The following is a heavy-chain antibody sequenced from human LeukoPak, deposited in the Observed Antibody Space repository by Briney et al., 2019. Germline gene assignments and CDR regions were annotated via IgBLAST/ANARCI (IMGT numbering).Heavy chain of an antibody. V-gene: IGHV1-18*01. CDR2: INAYNGNT. D-gene: IGHD4-17*01. J-gene: IGHJ6*02. CDR1: GYTFTSYG. CDR3: ASASYGDRYVLDV. Sequence: ASVKVSCKASGYTFTSYGISWVRQAPGQGLEWMGWINAYNGNTNYAQKLQGRVTMTTDTSTSTAYMELSRLRSDDTAVYYCASASYGDRYVLDVWGQGTTVTVSS.